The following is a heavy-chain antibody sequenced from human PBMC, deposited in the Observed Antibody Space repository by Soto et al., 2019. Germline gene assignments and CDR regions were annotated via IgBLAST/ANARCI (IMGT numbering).Heavy chain of an antibody. CDR2: TRNKANSYTT. D-gene: IGHD4-17*01. CDR1: GFTFSDHY. V-gene: IGHV3-72*01. Sequence: EVQLVESGGGLVQPGGSLRLSCAASGFTFSDHYMDWVRQAPGKGLEWVGRTRNKANSYTTEYAASVKGRFTISRDDSNNSLYLQINSLKTEDTAVYYCAISLSGDYVHWGQGTLVTVSS. J-gene: IGHJ4*02. CDR3: AISLSGDYVH.